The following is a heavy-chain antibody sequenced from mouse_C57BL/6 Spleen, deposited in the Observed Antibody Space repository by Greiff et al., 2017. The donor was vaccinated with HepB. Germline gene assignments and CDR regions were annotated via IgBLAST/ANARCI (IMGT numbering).Heavy chain of an antibody. CDR1: GFTFSDYG. CDR2: ISSGSSTI. Sequence: EVQLQESGGGLVKPGGSLKLSCAASGFTFSDYGMHWVRQSPEKGLEWVAYISSGSSTIYYADTVKGRFTISRDNAKNTLFLQMTSLRSEDTAMYYCATHQPYYYAYWGQGTLVTVSA. J-gene: IGHJ3*01. D-gene: IGHD1-1*01. CDR3: ATHQPYYYAY. V-gene: IGHV5-17*01.